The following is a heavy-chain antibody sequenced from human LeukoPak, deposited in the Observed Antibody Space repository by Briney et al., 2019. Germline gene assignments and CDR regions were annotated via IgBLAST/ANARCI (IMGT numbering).Heavy chain of an antibody. D-gene: IGHD3-10*01. CDR3: ASTLLWFGEPIKGYYFDY. CDR1: GYTFTGYG. J-gene: IGHJ4*02. CDR2: ISAYNGNT. Sequence: ASVKVSCKASGYTFTGYGISWVRQAPGQGLEWMGWISAYNGNTNYVQKLQGRVTMTTDTSTSTAYMELRSLRSDDTAVYYCASTLLWFGEPIKGYYFDYWGQGTLVTVSS. V-gene: IGHV1-18*04.